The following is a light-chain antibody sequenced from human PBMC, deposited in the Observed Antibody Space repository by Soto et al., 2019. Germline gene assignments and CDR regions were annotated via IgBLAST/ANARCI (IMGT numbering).Light chain of an antibody. Sequence: EIVLTQSPATLSLSRGEGATLSCRASQSVSNYLAWYQQKPGQAPRLLIYDASTRATGIPARFSGSGSGTEFTLTISSLQSEDFAIYYCQQYNDWPITFGQGTRLEIK. CDR3: QQYNDWPIT. V-gene: IGKV3-15*01. CDR1: QSVSNY. CDR2: DAS. J-gene: IGKJ5*01.